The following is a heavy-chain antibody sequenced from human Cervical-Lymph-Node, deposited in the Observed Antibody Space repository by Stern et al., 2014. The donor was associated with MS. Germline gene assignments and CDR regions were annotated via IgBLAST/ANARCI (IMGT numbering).Heavy chain of an antibody. V-gene: IGHV1-2*02. D-gene: IGHD1-26*01. J-gene: IGHJ4*02. CDR1: GYSFTAYF. Sequence: QVQLVESGAEVKKPGASVKVSCKASGYSFTAYFIHWVRQAPGQGLEWMGWINTDTGGANYAQRFQGRVTMTRDTSISTTYMELSRLRSDDTAVYYCARDRGSHSDYWGQGTLVTVSS. CDR3: ARDRGSHSDY. CDR2: INTDTGGA.